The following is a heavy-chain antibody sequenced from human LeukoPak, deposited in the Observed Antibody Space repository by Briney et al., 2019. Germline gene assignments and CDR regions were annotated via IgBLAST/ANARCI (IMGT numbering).Heavy chain of an antibody. CDR1: GYSFTSYW. V-gene: IGHV5-51*01. D-gene: IGHD3-22*01. CDR3: ARQGFYDSTVFDAFDI. Sequence: GESLQISSKGSGYSFTSYWIGWVRQMPGKGLEWMGIIYHGDSDTRYSPSFQGQVTISADKSTVTAYLQWTSLKASDTAMYYCARQGFYDSTVFDAFDIWGQGTMVSVSS. J-gene: IGHJ3*02. CDR2: IYHGDSDT.